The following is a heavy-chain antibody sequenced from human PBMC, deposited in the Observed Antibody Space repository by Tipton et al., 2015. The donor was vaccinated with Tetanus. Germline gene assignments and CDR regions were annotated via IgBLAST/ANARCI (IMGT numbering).Heavy chain of an antibody. Sequence: TLSLTCTVSGGSITNGGYYWSWIRQHPGKGLDWIGYISYSGSTYYNPSLKSRVTISVDTSQKQISLKVNSVTAADTAVYYCARDRGVRGGYYYFHGMDVWGQGTTVTVSS. J-gene: IGHJ6*02. CDR3: ARDRGVRGGYYYFHGMDV. CDR1: GGSITNGGYY. V-gene: IGHV4-31*03. D-gene: IGHD3-10*01. CDR2: ISYSGST.